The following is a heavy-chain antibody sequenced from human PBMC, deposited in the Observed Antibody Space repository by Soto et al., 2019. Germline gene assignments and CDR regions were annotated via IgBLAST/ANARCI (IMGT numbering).Heavy chain of an antibody. J-gene: IGHJ4*02. CDR3: ARDRSVVVIPATPDY. CDR1: GFTFSTYV. Sequence: QVPLVESGGGVVQPGRSLRLSCAASGFTFSTYVMHWVRQAPGKGLEWVALTSYDGSNKYYADSVKGRFIISRDNSKNTLYLEMNSLRVEDTAVYYCARDRSVVVIPATPDYWGQGTLVTVSS. V-gene: IGHV3-30-3*01. D-gene: IGHD2-15*01. CDR2: TSYDGSNK.